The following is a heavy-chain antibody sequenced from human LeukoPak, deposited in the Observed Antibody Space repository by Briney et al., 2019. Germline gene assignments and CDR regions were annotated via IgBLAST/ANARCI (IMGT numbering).Heavy chain of an antibody. CDR2: ISGNGGTT. CDR3: AKATTISAAGSHFVY. V-gene: IGHV3-23*01. J-gene: IGHJ4*02. D-gene: IGHD6-13*01. CDR1: GFTSSNYA. Sequence: PGGSLRLPCVDSGFTSSNYAMSWVRQAPGGGLEWVPTISGNGGTTYYADSVKGRFTISRDNSKNTLYLQMNSLRAEDTAVFYCAKATTISAAGSHFVYWGQGTLVTVSS.